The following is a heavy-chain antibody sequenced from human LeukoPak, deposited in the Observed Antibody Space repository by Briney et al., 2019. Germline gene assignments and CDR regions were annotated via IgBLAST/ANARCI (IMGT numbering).Heavy chain of an antibody. CDR1: GVTFSSYS. J-gene: IGHJ4*02. V-gene: IGHV3-21*01. Sequence: GGSLRRSCAASGVTFSSYSTNWVRQAPGKGLEWVSSISSSSSYIYYADSVKGRFTISRDNAKNSLYLQMNSLRAEDTAVYYCASLSTVTSDYWGQGTLVTVSS. CDR3: ASLSTVTSDY. D-gene: IGHD4-17*01. CDR2: ISSSSSYI.